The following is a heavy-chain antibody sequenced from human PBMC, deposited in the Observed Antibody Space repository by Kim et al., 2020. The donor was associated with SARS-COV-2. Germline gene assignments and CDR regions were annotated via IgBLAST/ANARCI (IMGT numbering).Heavy chain of an antibody. CDR1: KFTFSDYY. V-gene: IGHV3-11*03. CDR3: ATYSSSSSSQY. J-gene: IGHJ1*01. CDR2: ISSSSGYT. Sequence: GGSLRLSCAASKFTFSDYYMSWIRQAPGKGLEWVSYISSSSGYTKYADSVKGRFTISRDNAKNSLYLQMNSLRTEDTAVYYCATYSSSSSSQYWGQGTLVTVSS. D-gene: IGHD6-6*01.